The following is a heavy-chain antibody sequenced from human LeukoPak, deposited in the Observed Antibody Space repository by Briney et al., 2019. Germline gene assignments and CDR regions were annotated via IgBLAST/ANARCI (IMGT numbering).Heavy chain of an antibody. V-gene: IGHV4-34*01. CDR2: IYSTGST. Sequence: QTSETLSLTCAVYGRSFSGYYWAWIRQPPGKGLEWIGSIYSTGSTYKNPSLKSRVTISIDTSKNQFSLKLNSVTAADTAVFYCAREPITSGGNDAFDIWGQGTMVTVSS. D-gene: IGHD3-16*01. J-gene: IGHJ3*02. CDR3: AREPITSGGNDAFDI. CDR1: GRSFSGYY.